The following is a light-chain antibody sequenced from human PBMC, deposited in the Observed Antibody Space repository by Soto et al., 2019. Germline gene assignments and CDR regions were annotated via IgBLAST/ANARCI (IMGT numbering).Light chain of an antibody. Sequence: DIPMTQSPSTLSGSVGDRVTITCRASQTISSWLAWYQQKPGKAPKLLIYAASTLQSGVPSRFSGSGSGTDFTLTISSLQPEDFATYYCQHLNSYPYTFGQGTKLEIK. J-gene: IGKJ2*01. CDR2: AAS. CDR3: QHLNSYPYT. V-gene: IGKV1-5*01. CDR1: QTISSW.